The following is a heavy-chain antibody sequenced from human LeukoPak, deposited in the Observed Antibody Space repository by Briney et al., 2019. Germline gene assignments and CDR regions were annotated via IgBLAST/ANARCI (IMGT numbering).Heavy chain of an antibody. V-gene: IGHV3-7*03. D-gene: IGHD1-1*01. Sequence: PGGSLRLSCAASGFTFSSYWMSWVRQAPGKGLEWVANIKQEGSEKYYVDSVKGRFTISRDNAKNSLYLQMNGLRAEDTAVYYCATENDDAFDIWGQGTMVTVSS. J-gene: IGHJ3*02. CDR2: IKQEGSEK. CDR1: GFTFSSYW. CDR3: ATENDDAFDI.